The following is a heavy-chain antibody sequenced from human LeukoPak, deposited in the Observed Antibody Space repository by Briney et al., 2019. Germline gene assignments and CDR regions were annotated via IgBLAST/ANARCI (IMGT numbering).Heavy chain of an antibody. CDR1: GYSISSGYY. Sequence: SETLSLTCTVSGYSISSGYYWGWIRQPPGKGLEWIGSIYHSGSTYYNPSLKSRVTISVDTSKNQFSLKLSSVTAADTAVYYCAREKYDSSGSDAFDIWGQGTMVTVSS. V-gene: IGHV4-38-2*02. CDR3: AREKYDSSGSDAFDI. J-gene: IGHJ3*02. D-gene: IGHD3-22*01. CDR2: IYHSGST.